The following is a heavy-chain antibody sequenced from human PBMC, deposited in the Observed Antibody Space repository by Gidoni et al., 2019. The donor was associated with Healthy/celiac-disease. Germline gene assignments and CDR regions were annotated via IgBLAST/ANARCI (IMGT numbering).Heavy chain of an antibody. V-gene: IGHV3-49*02. J-gene: IGHJ4*02. Sequence: EYAASVKGRFTISRDDSKSLAYLQMNSLKTEDTAVYYCTREPGDGTDYDILTEIYWGQGTLVTVSS. D-gene: IGHD3-9*01. CDR3: TREPGDGTDYDILTEIY.